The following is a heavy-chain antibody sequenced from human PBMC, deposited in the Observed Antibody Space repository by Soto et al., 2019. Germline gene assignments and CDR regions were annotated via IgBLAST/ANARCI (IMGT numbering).Heavy chain of an antibody. CDR2: ISASGGRT. CDR3: AKDLEVLSARFES. V-gene: IGHV3-23*01. CDR1: GFTFGNYA. Sequence: SGGSVRLSCRASGFTFGNYAMAWVRQAPGKGLEWVSGISASGGRTYYADSAKGRFTISRDNSNNTLYLQMSSLRAEDTAVYYCAKDLEVLSARFESWGQGALVTVSS. D-gene: IGHD2-15*01. J-gene: IGHJ4*02.